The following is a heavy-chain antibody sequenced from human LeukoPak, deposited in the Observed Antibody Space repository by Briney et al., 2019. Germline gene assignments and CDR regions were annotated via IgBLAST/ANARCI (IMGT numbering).Heavy chain of an antibody. CDR1: GFTVSNNH. Sequence: GGSLRLSCAASGFTVSNNHMSWVRQAPGKGLEWVSVIYTGGSTYYADSVKGRFTISRDNSKNTLYLQMNSLRAEDTAVYYCARGDQLDDAFDIWGQGTMVTVSS. J-gene: IGHJ3*02. V-gene: IGHV3-53*01. D-gene: IGHD2-2*01. CDR2: IYTGGST. CDR3: ARGDQLDDAFDI.